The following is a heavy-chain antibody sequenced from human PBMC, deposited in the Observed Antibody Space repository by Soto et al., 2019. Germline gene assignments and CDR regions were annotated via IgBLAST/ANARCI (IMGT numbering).Heavy chain of an antibody. CDR1: GFTFSSYS. CDR3: ARDQPGYSYGYGLGY. J-gene: IGHJ4*02. Sequence: PGGSLRLSCAASGFTFSSYSMNWVRQAPGKGLEWVSSISSSSSYIYYADSVKGRFTISRDSAKNSLYLQMNSLRAEDTAVYYCARDQPGYSYGYGLGYWGQGTLVTVLL. CDR2: ISSSSSYI. V-gene: IGHV3-21*01. D-gene: IGHD5-18*01.